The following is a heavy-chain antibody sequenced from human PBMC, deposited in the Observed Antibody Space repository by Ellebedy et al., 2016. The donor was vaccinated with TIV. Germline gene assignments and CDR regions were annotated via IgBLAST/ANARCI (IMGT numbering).Heavy chain of an antibody. D-gene: IGHD2-8*01. V-gene: IGHV3-74*01. CDR1: GFTFSRYW. Sequence: GGSLRLSCAASGFTFSRYWMHWVRQVPGKGLLWVSRVYSDETTTLYADSVKGRFTVSRDNAKNTLYLQMNSLRAEDTAVYYCVRGCTNGECQPGGLDYWGQGTLVTVSS. CDR2: VYSDETTT. J-gene: IGHJ4*02. CDR3: VRGCTNGECQPGGLDY.